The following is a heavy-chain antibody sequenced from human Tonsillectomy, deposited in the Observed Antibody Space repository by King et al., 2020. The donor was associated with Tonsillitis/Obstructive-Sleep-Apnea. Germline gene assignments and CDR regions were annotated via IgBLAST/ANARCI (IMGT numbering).Heavy chain of an antibody. Sequence: QLVQSGAEVKKPGESLRISCKGSGYSFTSYWISWVRQMPGKGLEWMGRMDPSDSYTNYSPSFQGHVTISADKSISTAYLQWSSLKASDTAMYYCARHPGPNHYYYYMDVWGKGTTVTVSS. CDR1: GYSFTSYW. V-gene: IGHV5-10-1*01. CDR3: ARHPGPNHYYYYMDV. J-gene: IGHJ6*03. CDR2: MDPSDSYT.